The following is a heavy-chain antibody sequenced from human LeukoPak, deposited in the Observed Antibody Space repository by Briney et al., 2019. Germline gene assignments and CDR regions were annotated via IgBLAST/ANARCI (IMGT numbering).Heavy chain of an antibody. J-gene: IGHJ1*01. V-gene: IGHV3-23*01. CDR1: GFTFSSYA. CDR3: AKTGHSSGWWGDFQH. Sequence: PGGSLRLSCAASGFTFSSYAMSWVRQAPGKGLEWVSAISGSGGSTYYADSVKGRFTISRDNSKNTLYLQMNSLRAEDTAVYYCAKTGHSSGWWGDFQHWGQGTLVTVSS. CDR2: ISGSGGST. D-gene: IGHD6-19*01.